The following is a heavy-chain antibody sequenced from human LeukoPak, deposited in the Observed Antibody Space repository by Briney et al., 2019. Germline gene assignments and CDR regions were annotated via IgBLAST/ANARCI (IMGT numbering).Heavy chain of an antibody. CDR3: ARDGEVRQGHCSTTSCPVDY. CDR2: INPNSGDT. Sequence: ASVKVSCKASGYTFTAYSMHWVRQAPGQGLEYMGWINPNSGDTNYAQKFQGRVTMTRDTSMSTAYMELSGLRFDDTAVYYCARDGEVRQGHCSTTSCPVDYWGQGTLITVSS. D-gene: IGHD2-2*01. V-gene: IGHV1-2*02. J-gene: IGHJ4*02. CDR1: GYTFTAYS.